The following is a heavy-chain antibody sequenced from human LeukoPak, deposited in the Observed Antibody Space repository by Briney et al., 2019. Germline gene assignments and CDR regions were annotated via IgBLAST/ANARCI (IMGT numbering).Heavy chain of an antibody. Sequence: PSETLSLTCTVSGGSISSHYWNWIPQPPGKGLEWSGYTYYSGSTTYNPSPKSRVTISVDTSKSQFSLTLSSVTAADTAVYYCARRAEMTALGLGNWFDPWGQGILVIVSS. V-gene: IGHV4-59*11. CDR1: GGSISSHY. CDR2: TYYSGST. J-gene: IGHJ5*02. CDR3: ARRAEMTALGLGNWFDP. D-gene: IGHD2-21*02.